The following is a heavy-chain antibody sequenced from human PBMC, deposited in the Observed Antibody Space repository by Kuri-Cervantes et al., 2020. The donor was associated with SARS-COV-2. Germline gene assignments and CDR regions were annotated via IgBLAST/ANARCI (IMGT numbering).Heavy chain of an antibody. Sequence: SQTLSLTCGVSGYSISSGYYWGWIRRPPGKGLEWIGEINHSGSTNYNPSLKSRVTISVDTSKNQLSLKLSSVTAADTAVYYCARVGTNWRYGRWWLDPWGQGTLVTVSS. D-gene: IGHD1-1*01. CDR1: GYSISSGYY. J-gene: IGHJ5*02. CDR2: INHSGST. V-gene: IGHV4-38-2*01. CDR3: ARVGTNWRYGRWWLDP.